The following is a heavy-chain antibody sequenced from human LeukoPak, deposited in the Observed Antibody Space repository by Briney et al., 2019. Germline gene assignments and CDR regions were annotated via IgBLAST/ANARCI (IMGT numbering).Heavy chain of an antibody. CDR2: ISYDGSNK. CDR1: RFTFSSYA. Sequence: GGSLRLSCAASRFTFSSYAMHWVRQAPGKGLEWVAVISYDGSNKYYADSVKGRFTISRDNSKNTLYLQMNSLRAEDTAVYYCARDHYGDYGIDYWGQGTLVTVSS. D-gene: IGHD4-17*01. CDR3: ARDHYGDYGIDY. J-gene: IGHJ4*02. V-gene: IGHV3-30-3*01.